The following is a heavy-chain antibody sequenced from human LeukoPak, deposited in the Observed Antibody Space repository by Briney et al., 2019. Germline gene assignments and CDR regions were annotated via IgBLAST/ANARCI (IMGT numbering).Heavy chain of an antibody. V-gene: IGHV1-69*05. CDR2: IIPIFGTA. CDR1: GGTFSSYA. J-gene: IGHJ4*02. CDR3: ARDLDDSSGYSPGY. Sequence: SVKVSCKASGGTFSSYAISWVRQAPGQGLEWMGGIIPIFGTANYAQKFQGRVTMTRDTSTSTVYMELSSLRSEDTAVYYCARDLDDSSGYSPGYWGQGTLVTVSS. D-gene: IGHD3-22*01.